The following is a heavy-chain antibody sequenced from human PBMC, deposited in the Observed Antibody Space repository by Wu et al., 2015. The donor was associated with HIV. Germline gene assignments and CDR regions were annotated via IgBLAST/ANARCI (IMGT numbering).Heavy chain of an antibody. J-gene: IGHJ3*02. CDR1: GGPIRSYF. D-gene: IGHD2-2*01. Sequence: QVQLQESGPGLVKPSETLSLTCNVSGGPIRSYFWSWIRQPPGKGLEWIGYISDSGTTNYNPSLKSRVTISVDTSKNQFSLKLSSVTAADTAVYYCARDSTTVAFDIWGQGAMVTVSS. CDR2: ISDSGTT. CDR3: ARDSTTVAFDI. V-gene: IGHV4-59*01.